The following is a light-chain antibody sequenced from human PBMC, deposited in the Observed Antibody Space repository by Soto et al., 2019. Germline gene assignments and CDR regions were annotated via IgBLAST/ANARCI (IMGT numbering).Light chain of an antibody. J-gene: IGKJ4*01. CDR3: QQYDKWPLT. CDR1: QSVSSK. V-gene: IGKV3-15*01. CDR2: GAS. Sequence: EIVMTQSPATLSVSPGERATLSCRASQSVSSKLAWYQQKVGQAPRLLIYGASTRAAGIPARFSGSGSGTEFTLTISSLQAEDFEVYYCQQYDKWPLTFGGGAKLEIK.